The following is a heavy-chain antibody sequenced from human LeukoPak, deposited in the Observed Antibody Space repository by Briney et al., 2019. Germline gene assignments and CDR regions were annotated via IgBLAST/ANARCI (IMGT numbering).Heavy chain of an antibody. D-gene: IGHD6-19*01. Sequence: SVKVSCKASGGTFSSYAISWVRQAPGQGLEWMGGIIPIFGTANYAQKFQGRVTITADESTSTAYMELSSLRSDDTAVYYCARDIAGYSSGWYWPSQTAQRRVFDYWGQGTLVTVSS. V-gene: IGHV1-69*01. CDR1: GGTFSSYA. J-gene: IGHJ4*02. CDR2: IIPIFGTA. CDR3: ARDIAGYSSGWYWPSQTAQRRVFDY.